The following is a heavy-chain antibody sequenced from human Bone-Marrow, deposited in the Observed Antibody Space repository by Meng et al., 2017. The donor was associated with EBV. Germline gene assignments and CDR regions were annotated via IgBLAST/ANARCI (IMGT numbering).Heavy chain of an antibody. CDR2: ISSSSSYI. J-gene: IGHJ4*02. V-gene: IGHV3-21*01. CDR1: GFTFSSYS. D-gene: IGHD3-3*01. CDR3: ARSIFGVVIIPYYFDY. Sequence: EVQLVESGGXLVKPGGSLRLSCAASGFTFSSYSMNWVRQAPGKGLEWVSSISSSSSYIYYADSVKGRFTISRDNAKNSLYLQMNSLRAEDTAVYYCARSIFGVVIIPYYFDYWGQGTLVTVSS.